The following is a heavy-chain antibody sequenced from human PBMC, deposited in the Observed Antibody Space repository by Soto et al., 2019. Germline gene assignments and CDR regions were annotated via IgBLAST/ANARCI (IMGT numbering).Heavy chain of an antibody. V-gene: IGHV3-53*01. CDR1: GFTVSSNY. Sequence: PGGSLRLSCAASGFTVSSNYMSWVRQAPGKGLEWVSVIYSGGSTYYADSVKGRFTISRDNSKNTLYLQMNSLRAEDTAVYYCARETNYYDSSGSLVEYFQHWGQGTLVTVS. CDR2: IYSGGST. CDR3: ARETNYYDSSGSLVEYFQH. D-gene: IGHD3-22*01. J-gene: IGHJ1*01.